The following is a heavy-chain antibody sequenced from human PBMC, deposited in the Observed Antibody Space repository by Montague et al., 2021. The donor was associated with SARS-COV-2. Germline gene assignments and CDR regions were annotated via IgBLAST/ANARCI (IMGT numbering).Heavy chain of an antibody. J-gene: IGHJ4*02. CDR3: ARWDPQTLTLIGLRGKSASDX. CDR2: INHSGTTNY. Sequence: QSGAEVKKPGESLRISCKGSGYSFTSYWISWVRQSPGKGLEWIAEINHSGTTNYNFNPSLRSRVTISVDTSKSQFSLKLSSVTAADTGVYYCARWDPQTLTLIGLRGKSASDXWGQGTLVTVSS. CDR1: GYSFTSYW. D-gene: IGHD4-23*01. V-gene: IGHV5-10-1*01.